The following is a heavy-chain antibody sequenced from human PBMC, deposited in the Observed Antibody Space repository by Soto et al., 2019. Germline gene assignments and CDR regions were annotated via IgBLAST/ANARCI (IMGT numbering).Heavy chain of an antibody. D-gene: IGHD6-19*01. V-gene: IGHV3-64D*06. Sequence: EVQLVESGGGLVQPGGSLRLSCSASGFTFSSYAMHWVRQAPGKGLEYVSAISSNGGSTYYADSVKGRFTISRDNSKNTLYLQMSSLRAEDTAVYYCHSRGLIAVAGALKWTGGAVGQFDYWGQGTLVTVSS. CDR2: ISSNGGST. J-gene: IGHJ4*02. CDR1: GFTFSSYA. CDR3: HSRGLIAVAGALKWTGGAVGQFDY.